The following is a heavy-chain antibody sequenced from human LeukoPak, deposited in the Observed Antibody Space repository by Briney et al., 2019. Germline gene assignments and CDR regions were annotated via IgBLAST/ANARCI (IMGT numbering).Heavy chain of an antibody. D-gene: IGHD4-23*01. CDR2: IWYDGSNK. V-gene: IGHV3-33*01. CDR1: GFTFSSYG. J-gene: IGHJ4*02. Sequence: GRSLRLSCAASGFTFSSYGMHWVRQAPGKGLEWVAVIWYDGSNKYYADSVKGRFTISRDNSKNTLYLQMNSLRAEDTAVYYCARGADYGGNPMVLDYWGQGTLVTVSS. CDR3: ARGADYGGNPMVLDY.